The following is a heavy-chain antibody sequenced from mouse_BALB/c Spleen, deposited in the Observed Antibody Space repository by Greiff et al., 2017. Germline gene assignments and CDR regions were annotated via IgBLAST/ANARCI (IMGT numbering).Heavy chain of an antibody. CDR1: GFTFSSYT. V-gene: IGHV5-12-2*01. CDR2: ISNGGGST. CDR3: ARHPGSSYDYAMDY. J-gene: IGHJ4*01. Sequence: EVMLVESGGGLVQPGGSLKLSCAASGFTFSSYTMSWVRQTPEKRLEWVAYISNGGGSTYYPDTVKGRFTISRDNAKNTLYLQMSSLKSEDTAMYYCARHPGSSYDYAMDYWGQGTSVTVSS. D-gene: IGHD1-1*01.